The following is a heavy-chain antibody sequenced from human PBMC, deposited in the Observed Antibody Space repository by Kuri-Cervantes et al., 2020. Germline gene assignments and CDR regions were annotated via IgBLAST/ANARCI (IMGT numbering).Heavy chain of an antibody. V-gene: IGHV3-7*01. D-gene: IGHD3-3*01. Sequence: GESLKISCAASGFTFSSYAMSWVRQAPGKGLEWVANIKQDGSETYYVDSVKGRFTISRDNAKNSLYLQMNSLRAEDTAAYYCARDNWGYDFWSGYYNYYYYGMDVWGQGTTVTVSS. CDR2: IKQDGSET. CDR3: ARDNWGYDFWSGYYNYYYYGMDV. CDR1: GFTFSSYA. J-gene: IGHJ6*02.